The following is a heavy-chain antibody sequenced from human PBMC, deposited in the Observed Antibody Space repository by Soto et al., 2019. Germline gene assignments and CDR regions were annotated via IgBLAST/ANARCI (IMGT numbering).Heavy chain of an antibody. CDR2: INHSGST. CDR3: TTGVTIAAAGAATAIDY. J-gene: IGHJ4*02. V-gene: IGHV4-34*01. CDR1: GGSFSGYY. Sequence: QVQLQQWGAGLLKPSETLSLTCAVYGGSFSGYYWSWIRQPPGKGLEWIGEINHSGSTNYNPSLKRRVSISLDKSTNQFSPKLSSVTAADTAVYCWTTGVTIAAAGAATAIDYWGQGTLVTVSS. D-gene: IGHD6-13*01.